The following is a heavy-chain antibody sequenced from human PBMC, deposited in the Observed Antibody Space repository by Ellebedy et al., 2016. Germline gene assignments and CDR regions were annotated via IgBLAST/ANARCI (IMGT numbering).Heavy chain of an antibody. CDR2: INPNSGGT. CDR3: ATSNRYYYDSSGPEAFDI. Sequence: ASVKVSCKASGYTFIGYYMHWVRQAPGQGLEWMGWINPNSGGTNYAQKFQGWVTMTRDTSISTVYMELSRLRSDDTAVYYCATSNRYYYDSSGPEAFDIWGQGTMVTVSS. J-gene: IGHJ3*02. V-gene: IGHV1-2*04. CDR1: GYTFIGYY. D-gene: IGHD3-22*01.